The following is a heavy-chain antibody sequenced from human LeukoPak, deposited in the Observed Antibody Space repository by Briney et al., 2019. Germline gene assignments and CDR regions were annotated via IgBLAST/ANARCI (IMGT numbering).Heavy chain of an antibody. V-gene: IGHV4-34*01. D-gene: IGHD6-13*01. CDR1: GGSFSGYY. CDR3: ARGTYSSSWYHLIWFDP. CDR2: INHSGST. Sequence: PSETLSLTCAVYGGSFSGYYWSWIRQPPGKGLEWIGEINHSGSTNYNPSLKSRVTISVDTSKNQFSLKLSSVTAADTAVYYCARGTYSSSWYHLIWFDPWGQGTLVTVSS. J-gene: IGHJ5*02.